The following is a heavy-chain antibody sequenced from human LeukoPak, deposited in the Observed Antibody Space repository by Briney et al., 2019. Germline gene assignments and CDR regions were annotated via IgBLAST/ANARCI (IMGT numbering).Heavy chain of an antibody. CDR2: MNPNSGNT. V-gene: IGHV1-8*03. CDR3: ARDSARDIVVVPAAMRFDP. CDR1: GGTFSSYA. J-gene: IGHJ5*02. Sequence: ASVKVSCKASGGTFSSYAISWVRQATGQGLEWMGWMNPNSGNTGYAQKSQGRVTITRNTSISTAYMELSSLRSEDTAVYYCARDSARDIVVVPAAMRFDPWGQGTLVTVSS. D-gene: IGHD2-2*01.